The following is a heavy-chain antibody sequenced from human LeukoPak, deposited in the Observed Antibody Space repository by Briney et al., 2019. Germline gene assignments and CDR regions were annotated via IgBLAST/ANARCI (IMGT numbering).Heavy chain of an antibody. Sequence: SETLSLTCAVYGGSFSGYYWSWIRQPPGKGLEWIGEINHSGSTNYNPSLKSRVTISVDTSKNQFSLKLSSVTAADTAVYYCARSPLPIWGNYPAKSFDYWGQGTLVTVSS. CDR2: INHSGST. CDR3: ARSPLPIWGNYPAKSFDY. J-gene: IGHJ4*02. D-gene: IGHD3-16*01. V-gene: IGHV4-34*01. CDR1: GGSFSGYY.